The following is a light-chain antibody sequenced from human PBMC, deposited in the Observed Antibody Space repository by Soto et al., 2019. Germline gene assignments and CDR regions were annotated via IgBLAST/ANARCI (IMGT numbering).Light chain of an antibody. CDR3: QQYNDWPLT. CDR2: DTS. CDR1: QSVSSN. V-gene: IGKV3-15*01. Sequence: EIVMTQSPATLSVSPGERATLSCRASQSVSSNLAWYQQKPGRAPRLLIYDTSTRATGILARFSGSGSGTEFTLTISSLQSEDFAIYYCQQYNDWPLTFGGGTKVEIK. J-gene: IGKJ4*01.